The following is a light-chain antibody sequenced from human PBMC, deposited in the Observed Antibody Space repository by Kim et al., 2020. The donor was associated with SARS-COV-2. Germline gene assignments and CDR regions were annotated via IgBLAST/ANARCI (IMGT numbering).Light chain of an antibody. CDR1: NIGRKS. V-gene: IGLV3-21*04. CDR3: QVWDSSSDHVI. CDR2: YDS. Sequence: SYELTQPPSVSVAPGKTARITCGGNNIGRKSVHWYQQKPGQAPVMVIYYDSDRPSGIPERFSGSNSGNPATLTISRVEAGDEADYYCQVWDSSSDHVIFGGGTQLTVL. J-gene: IGLJ2*01.